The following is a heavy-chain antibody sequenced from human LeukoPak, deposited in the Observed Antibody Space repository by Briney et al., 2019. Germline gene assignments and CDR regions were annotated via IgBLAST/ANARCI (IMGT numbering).Heavy chain of an antibody. Sequence: AASVKVSCKASGYTFTRYAMNWVRQAPGQGLEWMGWINTNTGNPTYAQGFTGRFVFSLDTSVSTAYLQISSLKAEDTAVYYCARAYYYDSSGPPETSGYFDYWGQGTLVTVSS. J-gene: IGHJ4*02. CDR1: GYTFTRYA. CDR2: INTNTGNP. V-gene: IGHV7-4-1*02. CDR3: ARAYYYDSSGPPETSGYFDY. D-gene: IGHD3-22*01.